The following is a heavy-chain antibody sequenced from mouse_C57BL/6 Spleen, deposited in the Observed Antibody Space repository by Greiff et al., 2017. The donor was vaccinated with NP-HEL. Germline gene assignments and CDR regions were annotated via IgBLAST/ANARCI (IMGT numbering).Heavy chain of an antibody. V-gene: IGHV3-8*01. Sequence: EVKLMESGPGLAKPSQTLSLTCSVTGYSITSDYLNWIRKFPGNKLEYIGYISYSGSTYYNPSLNSRISITRDTSKNQYYLQLNSVTTEDTATDYCARAHYYGSSPWYFDVWGTGTTVTVSS. D-gene: IGHD1-1*01. CDR1: GYSITSDY. CDR3: ARAHYYGSSPWYFDV. J-gene: IGHJ1*03. CDR2: ISYSGST.